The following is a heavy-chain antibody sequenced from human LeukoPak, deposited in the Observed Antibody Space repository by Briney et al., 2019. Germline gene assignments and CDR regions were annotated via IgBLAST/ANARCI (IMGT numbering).Heavy chain of an antibody. CDR3: ARATLDN. CDR1: GFSVSSNY. Sequence: GGSLRLSRAASGFSVSSNYITWVRQAPGKGLEWVSVIYSDGSTKYADSVKARFTISRDNSKNTVYLQMNSLRVEDTAVYYCARATLDNWGQGTLVTVCS. CDR2: IYSDGST. V-gene: IGHV3-53*01. J-gene: IGHJ4*02.